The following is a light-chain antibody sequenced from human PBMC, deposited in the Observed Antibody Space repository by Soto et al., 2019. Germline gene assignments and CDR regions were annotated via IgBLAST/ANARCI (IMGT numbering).Light chain of an antibody. CDR1: SSNIGNNY. CDR3: GTWDSSLSDHVV. Sequence: QSALTQPPSVSAAPGQKVTISCSGSSSNIGNNYVSWYQQLPGTAPKLLIYENNKRPSGIPDRFSGSKSGTSATLGITGLQTGDEADYYCGTWDSSLSDHVVFGGGTQLTV. J-gene: IGLJ2*01. CDR2: ENN. V-gene: IGLV1-51*02.